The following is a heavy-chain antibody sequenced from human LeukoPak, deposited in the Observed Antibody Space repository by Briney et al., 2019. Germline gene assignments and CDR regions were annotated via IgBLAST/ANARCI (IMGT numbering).Heavy chain of an antibody. J-gene: IGHJ4*02. V-gene: IGHV3-21*01. D-gene: IGHD4-17*01. CDR2: ISSSSSYI. CDR1: GFTFSSYS. CDR3: ARSRPLRTFDY. Sequence: GGSLRLSCAASGFTFSSYSMNWVRQAPGKGPEWVSSISSSSSYIYYADSVKGRFTISRDNAKNSLYLQMNSLRAEDTAVYYCARSRPLRTFDYWGQGTLVTVSS.